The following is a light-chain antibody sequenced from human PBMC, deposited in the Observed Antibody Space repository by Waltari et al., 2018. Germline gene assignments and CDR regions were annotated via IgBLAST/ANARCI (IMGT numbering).Light chain of an antibody. CDR3: QQLNSYPRALT. CDR1: QGISSY. Sequence: DIQLTQSPSLLSASVGDRVTITCRASQGISSYLAWYQQKPGKAPKLLIYAASTLQSGVPSRFSGSGSGTEFTLTISSLQPEDFATYYCQQLNSYPRALTFGGGTKVEIK. J-gene: IGKJ4*01. V-gene: IGKV1-9*01. CDR2: AAS.